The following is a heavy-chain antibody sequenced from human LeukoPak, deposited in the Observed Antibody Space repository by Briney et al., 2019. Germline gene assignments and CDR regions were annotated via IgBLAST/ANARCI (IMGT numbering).Heavy chain of an antibody. J-gene: IGHJ3*02. CDR2: ISAYNGNT. Sequence: ASVKVSCKASGYTFTSYGISWVRQAPGQGLEWMGWISAYNGNTNYAQKLQGRVTMTTDTSTGTAYMELRSLRSDDTVVYYCARDYSGSYQQAFDIWGQGTMVTVSS. V-gene: IGHV1-18*01. CDR1: GYTFTSYG. D-gene: IGHD1-26*01. CDR3: ARDYSGSYQQAFDI.